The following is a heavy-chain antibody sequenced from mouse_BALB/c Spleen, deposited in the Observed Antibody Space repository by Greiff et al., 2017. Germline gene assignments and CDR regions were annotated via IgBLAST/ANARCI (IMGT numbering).Heavy chain of an antibody. Sequence: EVMLVESGGGLVKPGGSLKLSCAASGFTFSSYAMSWVRQSPEKRLEWVAEISSGGSYTYYPDTVTGRFTISRDNAKNTLYLEMSSLRSEDTAMYYCAREDYGNSYAMDYWGQGTSVTVSS. J-gene: IGHJ4*01. V-gene: IGHV5-9-4*01. CDR3: AREDYGNSYAMDY. D-gene: IGHD2-1*01. CDR2: ISSGGSYT. CDR1: GFTFSSYA.